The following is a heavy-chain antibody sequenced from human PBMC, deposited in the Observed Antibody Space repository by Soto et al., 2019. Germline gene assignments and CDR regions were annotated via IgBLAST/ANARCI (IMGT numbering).Heavy chain of an antibody. CDR1: GGSISSGGYY. V-gene: IGHV4-31*03. D-gene: IGHD3-3*01. J-gene: IGHJ4*02. Sequence: SETLSLTYTVSGGSISSGGYYWSWIRQHPGKGLEWIGYIYYSGSTYYNPSLKSRVTISVDTSKNQFSLKLSSVTAADTAVYYCARDLSGHWSGYYFDYWGQGTLVTVSS. CDR3: ARDLSGHWSGYYFDY. CDR2: IYYSGST.